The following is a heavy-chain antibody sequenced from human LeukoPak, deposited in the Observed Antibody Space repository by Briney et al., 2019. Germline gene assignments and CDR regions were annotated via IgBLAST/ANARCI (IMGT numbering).Heavy chain of an antibody. CDR3: ARASSGYHDY. CDR2: IYYSGST. CDR1: GGSINSYY. D-gene: IGHD3-22*01. J-gene: IGHJ4*02. Sequence: PSETLSLTCTVSGGSINSYYWSWIRQPPGKGLEWIGYIYYSGSTNYNPSLKSRVTISVDTSKNQFSLKLSSVTAADTAVYYCARASSGYHDYWGQGTLVTVSS. V-gene: IGHV4-59*12.